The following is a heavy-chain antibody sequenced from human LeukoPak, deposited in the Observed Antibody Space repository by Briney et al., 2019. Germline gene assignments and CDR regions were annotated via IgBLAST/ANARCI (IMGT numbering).Heavy chain of an antibody. CDR1: GLFFNNYG. V-gene: IGHV3-23*01. CDR3: ARSFYYDTLTGYYFFDY. Sequence: GGSLRLSRAASGLFFNNYGLIWVRQAPGKGREWVSAIINGGAGTNYADSVKGRFTITRDNAKNSLYLQMNSLRAEDTAVYYCARSFYYDTLTGYYFFDYWGQGTLVTVSS. J-gene: IGHJ4*02. CDR2: IINGGAGT. D-gene: IGHD3-9*01.